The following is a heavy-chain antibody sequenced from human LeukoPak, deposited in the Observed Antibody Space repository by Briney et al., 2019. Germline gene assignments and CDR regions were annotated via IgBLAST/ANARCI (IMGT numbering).Heavy chain of an antibody. J-gene: IGHJ4*02. CDR1: GGSFSGYY. CDR2: INHSGST. Sequence: PSETLSLTCAVYGGSFSGYYWSWIRQPPGKGLEWIGEINHSGSTNYNPSLKSRVTISVDTSKNQFSLKLSSVTAADTAVYYCARGQGRLTTDYWGQGTLVTVSS. D-gene: IGHD3-16*01. CDR3: ARGQGRLTTDY. V-gene: IGHV4-34*01.